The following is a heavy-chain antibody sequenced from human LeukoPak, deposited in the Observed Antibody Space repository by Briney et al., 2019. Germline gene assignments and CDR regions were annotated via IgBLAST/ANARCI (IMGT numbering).Heavy chain of an antibody. D-gene: IGHD1-26*01. J-gene: IGHJ4*02. CDR3: ARENIVGSTWGDIDY. Sequence: GRSLRLSCAASGFTFSNYGFHWVRRAPGKGLEWVTLISFDGTDNYYMDSVKGRFTISRDNAKNSLYLQMNSLRAEDTAVYYCARENIVGSTWGDIDYWGQGTLVTVSS. CDR1: GFTFSNYG. CDR2: ISFDGTDN. V-gene: IGHV3-30*03.